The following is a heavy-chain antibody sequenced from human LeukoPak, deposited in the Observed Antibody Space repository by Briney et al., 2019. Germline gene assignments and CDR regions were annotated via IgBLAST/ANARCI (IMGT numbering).Heavy chain of an antibody. V-gene: IGHV4-39*01. Sequence: KPSETLSLTCSVSGGSISSSSYYWGWIRRPPGKGLEWIGTIFYSGSPYYNPSLKSRLTISVDTSKNQFSLKLTSVTAADTAIYYCARVFWSSYYTDYWGQGTLVTVSS. D-gene: IGHD3-3*01. CDR3: ARVFWSSYYTDY. J-gene: IGHJ4*02. CDR1: GGSISSSSYY. CDR2: IFYSGSP.